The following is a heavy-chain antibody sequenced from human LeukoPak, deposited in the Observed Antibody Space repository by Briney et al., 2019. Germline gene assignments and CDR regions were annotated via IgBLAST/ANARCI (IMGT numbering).Heavy chain of an antibody. CDR1: GFSFSSYS. CDR2: ISFSGTYI. CDR3: ARRASTERGHSYGLDY. Sequence: TGGSLRLSCAASGFSFSSYSVNWVRQAPGKGLEWVSSISFSGTYIYYADSLKGRITISRDNARRSLFLQMNSLRAEDTAVYYCARRASTERGHSYGLDYWGQGTLVTVSS. V-gene: IGHV3-21*01. D-gene: IGHD5-18*01. J-gene: IGHJ4*02.